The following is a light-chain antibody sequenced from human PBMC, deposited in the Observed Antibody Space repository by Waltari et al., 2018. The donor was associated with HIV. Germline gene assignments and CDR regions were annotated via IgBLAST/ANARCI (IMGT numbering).Light chain of an antibody. CDR2: GAS. Sequence: RVMTQSPTTLSVSPGESATLSCRASQTGDSDLAWYQQRPGQPPRLLISGASTRATGIPARFSGSGSGTEFTLTINSLQSEDFAVYYCQQYNNWPYTFGQGTRLDIK. CDR3: QQYNNWPYT. CDR1: QTGDSD. J-gene: IGKJ2*01. V-gene: IGKV3-15*01.